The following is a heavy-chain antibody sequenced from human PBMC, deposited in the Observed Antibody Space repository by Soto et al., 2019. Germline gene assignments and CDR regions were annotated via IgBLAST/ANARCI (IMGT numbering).Heavy chain of an antibody. V-gene: IGHV3-23*01. D-gene: IGHD3-3*01. CDR2: ISGSGGST. Sequence: GGSLRLSCAASGFTFSSYAMSWVRQAPGKGLEWVSAISGSGGSTYYADSVKGRFAISRDNSKNTLYLQMNSLRAEDTAVYYCAKGQRSAYYDFWSGSWGQGTLVTVSS. CDR3: AKGQRSAYYDFWSGS. J-gene: IGHJ5*02. CDR1: GFTFSSYA.